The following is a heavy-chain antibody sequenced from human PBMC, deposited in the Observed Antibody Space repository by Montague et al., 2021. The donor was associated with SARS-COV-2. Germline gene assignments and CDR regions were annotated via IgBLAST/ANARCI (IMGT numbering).Heavy chain of an antibody. CDR1: GGSFSNYY. V-gene: IGHV4-34*01. Sequence: SETLSLTCAISGGSFSNYYWSWIRQPPGKGLEWVGEVNQSGTTIYNPSVKRGVTTSEGTSKNQFYLRLNSVTAADTAVYYCAGGRRPVVVPGAGPAGRAFDIWGQGTMVTVSS. CDR3: AGGRRPVVVPGAGPAGRAFDI. D-gene: IGHD2-2*01. J-gene: IGHJ3*02. CDR2: VNQSGTT.